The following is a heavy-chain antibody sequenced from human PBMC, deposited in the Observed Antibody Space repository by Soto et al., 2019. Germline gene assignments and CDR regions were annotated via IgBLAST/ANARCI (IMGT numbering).Heavy chain of an antibody. CDR2: INHSGST. V-gene: IGHV4-34*01. D-gene: IGHD2-2*01. CDR1: GGSSSGYY. J-gene: IGHJ5*02. CDR3: ARNPKYAGYCSSTSCYRGWFDP. Sequence: PSETLSLTCAVYGGSSSGYYCICIRHPPFKWLEWIVEINHSGSTNYNPSLKSRVTISVDTSKNQFSLKLSSVTAADTAVYYCARNPKYAGYCSSTSCYRGWFDPWGQGTLVTVSS.